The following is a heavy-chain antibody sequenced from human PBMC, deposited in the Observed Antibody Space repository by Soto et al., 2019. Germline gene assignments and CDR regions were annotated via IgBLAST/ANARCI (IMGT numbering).Heavy chain of an antibody. CDR3: TTNYYYDSSSLSY. CDR2: IKSKTDGGTT. D-gene: IGHD3-22*01. CDR1: CFTFSNAW. Sequence: GGSLRLSCAASCFTFSNAWMNWVRQAPGKGLEWVGRIKSKTDGGTTDYAAPVKGRFTISRDDSKNTLYLQMNSLKTEDTAVYYCTTNYYYDSSSLSYWGQGTLVTVSS. V-gene: IGHV3-15*07. J-gene: IGHJ4*02.